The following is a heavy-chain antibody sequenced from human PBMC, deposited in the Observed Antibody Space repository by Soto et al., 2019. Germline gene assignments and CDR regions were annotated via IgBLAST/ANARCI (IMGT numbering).Heavy chain of an antibody. CDR2: ISANNGNT. V-gene: IGHV1-18*01. CDR1: GYTFTSYG. Sequence: QVQLVQSGAEVKKPGASVKVSCKASGYTFTSYGISWVRQAPGQGLEWMGWISANNGNTNYAQKLQGRVTMTTGTSTSTAYMELRRLTSDDTAVYYCARDRGSYALNYGGQGTLVTVSS. CDR3: ARDRGSYALNY. J-gene: IGHJ4*02. D-gene: IGHD1-26*01.